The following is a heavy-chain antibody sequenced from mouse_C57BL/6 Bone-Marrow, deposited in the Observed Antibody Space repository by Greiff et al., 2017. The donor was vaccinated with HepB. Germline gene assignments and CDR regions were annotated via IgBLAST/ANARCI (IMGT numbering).Heavy chain of an antibody. V-gene: IGHV1-61*01. Sequence: VQLQQPGAELVRPGSSVKLSCKASGYTFTSYWMDWVKQRPGQGLEWIGNIYPSDSETHYNQKFKDKATLTVDKSSSTAYMQLSSLTSEDSAVYYCARSDGISHFDYWGQGTTLTVSS. CDR1: GYTFTSYW. CDR2: IYPSDSET. CDR3: ARSDGISHFDY. D-gene: IGHD1-1*01. J-gene: IGHJ2*01.